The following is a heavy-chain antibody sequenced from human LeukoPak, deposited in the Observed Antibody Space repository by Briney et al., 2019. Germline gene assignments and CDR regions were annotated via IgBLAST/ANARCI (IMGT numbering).Heavy chain of an antibody. Sequence: PSETLSLTCTVSGGSISSYYWSWIRQPPGKGLEWIGYIYYSGSTNYNPSLKSRVTISVDTSKNQFSLKLSSVTAADTAVYYCASCSGYYYEDAFDIWGQGTMVTVSS. CDR3: ASCSGYYYEDAFDI. CDR1: GGSISSYY. V-gene: IGHV4-59*08. CDR2: IYYSGST. D-gene: IGHD3-22*01. J-gene: IGHJ3*02.